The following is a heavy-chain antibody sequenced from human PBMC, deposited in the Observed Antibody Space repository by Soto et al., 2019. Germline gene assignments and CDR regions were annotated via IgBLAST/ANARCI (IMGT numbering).Heavy chain of an antibody. J-gene: IGHJ5*02. CDR2: INPSGGST. Sequence: QVQLVQSGAEVKKPGASVKVSCKASGYTFTSYYMHWVRQAPGQGLEWMGIINPSGGSTSYAQKFQGRVTMTGDTSTSTVYMELSSLRSEDTAVYYCARVGYSGYDYVLFDPWGQGTLVTVSS. V-gene: IGHV1-46*01. CDR1: GYTFTSYY. CDR3: ARVGYSGYDYVLFDP. D-gene: IGHD5-12*01.